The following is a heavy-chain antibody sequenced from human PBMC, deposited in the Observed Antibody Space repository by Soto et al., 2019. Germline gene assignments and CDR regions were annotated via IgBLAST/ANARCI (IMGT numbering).Heavy chain of an antibody. CDR2: IYYSGST. D-gene: IGHD3-22*01. Sequence: PSETLSLTCTVSTGSLSSNYWSWCRQNPGKGLEWFGNIYYSGSTTYNTSFTSRVTMSVDTSKNQFSLKLSTVTAADTGVYFCARSCMGPIDYFVSWGQGTLVTASS. J-gene: IGHJ4*02. CDR3: ARSCMGPIDYFVS. V-gene: IGHV4-59*01. CDR1: TGSLSSNY.